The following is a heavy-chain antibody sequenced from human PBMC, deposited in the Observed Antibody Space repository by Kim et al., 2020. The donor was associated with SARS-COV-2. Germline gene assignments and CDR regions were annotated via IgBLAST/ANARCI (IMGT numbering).Heavy chain of an antibody. J-gene: IGHJ5*02. CDR3: ASHRRVWLGSPNWFDP. CDR2: IFYSGST. V-gene: IGHV4-39*01. D-gene: IGHD6-19*01. CDR1: GGSISSSSYY. Sequence: SETLSLTCTVSGGSISSSSYYWGWIRQPPGKGLEWIGSIFYSGSTYYNPSLKSRVTISVDTSKNQFSLKLSSVTADDTAVYYCASHRRVWLGSPNWFDPWGQGTLVTVSS.